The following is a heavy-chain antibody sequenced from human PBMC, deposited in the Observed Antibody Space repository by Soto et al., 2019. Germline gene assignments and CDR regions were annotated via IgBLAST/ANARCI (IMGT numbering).Heavy chain of an antibody. J-gene: IGHJ4*02. D-gene: IGHD3-22*01. Sequence: SETLSLTCTVSGGSISSGDYYWSWIRQPPGKGLEWIGYIYYSGSTYYNPSLKSRVTISVDTSKNQFSLKLSSVTAADTAVYYCAREGNPYYYDYSGPDYWGQGTLVTVSS. V-gene: IGHV4-30-4*01. CDR2: IYYSGST. CDR3: AREGNPYYYDYSGPDY. CDR1: GGSISSGDYY.